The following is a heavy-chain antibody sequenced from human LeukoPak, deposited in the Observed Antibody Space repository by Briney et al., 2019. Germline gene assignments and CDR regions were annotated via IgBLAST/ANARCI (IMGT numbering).Heavy chain of an antibody. J-gene: IGHJ4*02. CDR1: GFNFSSYW. CDR2: INSDGSST. CDR3: ARLDYGGNSPRFDY. D-gene: IGHD4-23*01. Sequence: GSLRLSCAASGFNFSSYWMHWVSQAPGKGLVWVSRINSDGSSTSYADSVKGRLTISRDNAKNTLYLQMNSLRAEDTAVYYCARLDYGGNSPRFDYWGQGTLVTVSS. V-gene: IGHV3-74*01.